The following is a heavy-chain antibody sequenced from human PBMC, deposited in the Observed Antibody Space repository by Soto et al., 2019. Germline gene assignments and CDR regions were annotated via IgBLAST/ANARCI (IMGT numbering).Heavy chain of an antibody. CDR1: GGTFSTYG. CDR3: XXVXXXXVPASFYYGLDV. Sequence: QVQLVQSGAEVRKPGSSVTVSCKASGGTFSTYGITWVRQAPGQGLEWMGNIIPLIGTANYAQRFRGRVTITADESTTTAYMELTSLRSEDTAVYYXXXVXXXXVPASFYYGLDVWGXGTXXTVS. J-gene: IGHJ6*02. CDR2: IIPLIGTA. V-gene: IGHV1-69*18.